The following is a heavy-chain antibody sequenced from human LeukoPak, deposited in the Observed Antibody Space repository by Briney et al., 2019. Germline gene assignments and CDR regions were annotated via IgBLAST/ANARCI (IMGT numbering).Heavy chain of an antibody. V-gene: IGHV3-23*01. Sequence: GGSLRLSCAASEFTFGNYVMSWVRQAPGEGLEWVSVISGGGGTTYYADSVKGRFTISRDNSRNTLYLQMNSLRAEDTAVYYCAKGHYGYYYDSSGYFDYFDYWGQGTLVTVSS. CDR3: AKGHYGYYYDSSGYFDYFDY. D-gene: IGHD3-22*01. CDR1: EFTFGNYV. CDR2: ISGGGGTT. J-gene: IGHJ4*02.